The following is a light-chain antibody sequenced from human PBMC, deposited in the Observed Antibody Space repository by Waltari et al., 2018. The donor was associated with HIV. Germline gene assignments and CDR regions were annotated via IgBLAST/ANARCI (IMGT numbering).Light chain of an antibody. CDR1: QSISNW. CDR3: QQYNSYSYT. Sequence: DMQMTQSPSTLSASVGERVTITCRASQSISNWLAWYQQKPGKAPKLLIYKASSLESGVPSRFSGSGSGTEFTLTISSLQPDDFATYYCQQYNSYSYTFGQGTKLEIK. CDR2: KAS. J-gene: IGKJ2*01. V-gene: IGKV1-5*03.